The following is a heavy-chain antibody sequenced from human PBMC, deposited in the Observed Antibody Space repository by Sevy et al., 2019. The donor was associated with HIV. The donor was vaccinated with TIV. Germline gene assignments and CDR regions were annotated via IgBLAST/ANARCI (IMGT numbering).Heavy chain of an antibody. D-gene: IGHD3-16*01. V-gene: IGHV3-21*01. CDR3: ARAGRLVDGGMDV. CDR1: GFTFSNYN. J-gene: IGHJ6*02. CDR2: ITSSSKFK. Sequence: GGCLRLSCAASGFTFSNYNMNWVRQAPGKGLEWVSSITSSSKFKYYSDSLKGRLTISRDDTKNSVFLQINSLRVEDTAVYYCARAGRLVDGGMDVWGHGTTVTVSS.